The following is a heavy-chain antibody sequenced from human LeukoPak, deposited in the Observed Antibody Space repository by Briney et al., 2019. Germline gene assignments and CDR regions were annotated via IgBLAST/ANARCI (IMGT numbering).Heavy chain of an antibody. CDR1: GFSVSSNY. V-gene: IGHV3-66*01. Sequence: GGSLRLSCAASGFSVSSNYMGWVRQAPGRGLEWVSVLFSGGGAYHADSVKGRFTVSRDNSKNTLFLHMNSLRAEDTAIYYCARERGSSGWATFDYWGQGTLVTVSS. CDR2: LFSGGGA. CDR3: ARERGSSGWATFDY. J-gene: IGHJ4*02. D-gene: IGHD6-19*01.